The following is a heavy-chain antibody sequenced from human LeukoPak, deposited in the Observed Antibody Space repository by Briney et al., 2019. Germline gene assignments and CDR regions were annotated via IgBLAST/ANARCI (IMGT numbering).Heavy chain of an antibody. CDR3: AKGMSPLPDSFDY. CDR1: GFTFSTYG. Sequence: GGSLRLSCAASGFTFSTYGMIWVRQAPGKGLEWVSAISGSGGSTYYADSVKGRFTISRDNSKNTLYLQMNGLRAEDTAVYYCAKGMSPLPDSFDYWGQGTLVTVSS. J-gene: IGHJ4*02. V-gene: IGHV3-23*01. CDR2: ISGSGGST. D-gene: IGHD1-14*01.